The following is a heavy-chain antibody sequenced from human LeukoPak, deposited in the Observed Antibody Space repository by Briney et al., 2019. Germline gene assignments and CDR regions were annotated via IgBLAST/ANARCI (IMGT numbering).Heavy chain of an antibody. Sequence: RAGGSLRLSCAASGFTFDDYGMSWVRQAPGKGLEWASGINWNGGSTGYADSVKGRFTISRDNAKNSLYLQMNSLRAEDTALYYCARDSSSGWYGEDYWGQGTLVTVSS. V-gene: IGHV3-20*04. D-gene: IGHD6-19*01. CDR3: ARDSSSGWYGEDY. J-gene: IGHJ4*02. CDR1: GFTFDDYG. CDR2: INWNGGST.